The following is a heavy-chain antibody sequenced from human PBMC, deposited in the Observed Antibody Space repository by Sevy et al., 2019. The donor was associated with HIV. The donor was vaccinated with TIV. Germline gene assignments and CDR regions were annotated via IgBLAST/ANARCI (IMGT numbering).Heavy chain of an antibody. CDR2: IYYSGST. D-gene: IGHD2-15*01. CDR1: GGSISSGGYY. V-gene: IGHV4-31*03. J-gene: IGHJ2*01. Sequence: SETLSLTCTVSGGSISSGGYYWSWIRQHPGKGLEWIGYIYYSGSTYYYPSLKSRVTISVDTSKNQFSLKLSSVTAADTAVYYCARAVPSGGSLRRYFDLWGRGTLVTVSS. CDR3: ARAVPSGGSLRRYFDL.